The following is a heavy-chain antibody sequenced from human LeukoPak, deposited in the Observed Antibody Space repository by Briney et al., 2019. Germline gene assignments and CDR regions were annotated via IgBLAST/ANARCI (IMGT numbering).Heavy chain of an antibody. CDR1: GGPISSYH. Sequence: SDTLSLTCTVSGGPISSYHWSGLRHPAGKGLEGFGRIYTSGSHNHNPSLKSQVTMSVDTSKNQFSLKLSSVTAADTAVYYCARDKVLRYFDWLFADSYYYGMDVWGQGTTVTVSS. D-gene: IGHD3-9*01. CDR3: ARDKVLRYFDWLFADSYYYGMDV. CDR2: IYTSGSH. J-gene: IGHJ6*02. V-gene: IGHV4-4*07.